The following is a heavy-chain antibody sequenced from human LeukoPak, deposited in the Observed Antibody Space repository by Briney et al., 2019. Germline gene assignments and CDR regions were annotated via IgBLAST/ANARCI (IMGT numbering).Heavy chain of an antibody. V-gene: IGHV3-7*03. CDR3: AKDLPSEYSS. Sequence: GGSLRLSCAASGFTFSSYGMHWVRQAPGRGLEWVANINQDGSENYYVDSMKGRFTSSRDNAKNSVYLQMNSLRAEDTAVYYCAKDLPSEYSSRGQGTLVTVSS. CDR2: INQDGSEN. J-gene: IGHJ4*02. CDR1: GFTFSSYG. D-gene: IGHD6-19*01.